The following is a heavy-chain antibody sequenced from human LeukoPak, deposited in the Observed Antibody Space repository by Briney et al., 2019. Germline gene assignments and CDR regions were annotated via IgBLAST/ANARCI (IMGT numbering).Heavy chain of an antibody. J-gene: IGHJ5*01. Sequence: SETLSLTCTVSGGSISSSSYYWGWIRQPPGKGLEWIGSIYYSGSTYYNPSLKSRVTISVDTSKNQFSLKLSSVTAADTAVYYCARLGAPNWFDSWGQGTLVTVSS. CDR2: IYYSGST. CDR3: ARLGAPNWFDS. CDR1: GGSISSSSYY. V-gene: IGHV4-39*01.